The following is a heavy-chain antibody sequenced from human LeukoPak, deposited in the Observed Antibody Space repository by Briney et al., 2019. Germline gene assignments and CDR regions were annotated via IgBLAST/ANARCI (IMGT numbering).Heavy chain of an antibody. J-gene: IGHJ4*02. CDR3: AKDWDGTPKYFDY. CDR2: ISYDGSNK. Sequence: GGSLRLSCAASGFTFSSYAMHWVRQAPGKGLEWVAVISYDGSNKYYADSVKGRFTISRDNSKNTLYLQMNSLRAEDTAVYYCAKDWDGTPKYFDYWGQGTLVTVSS. CDR1: GFTFSSYA. V-gene: IGHV3-30-3*01. D-gene: IGHD5-24*01.